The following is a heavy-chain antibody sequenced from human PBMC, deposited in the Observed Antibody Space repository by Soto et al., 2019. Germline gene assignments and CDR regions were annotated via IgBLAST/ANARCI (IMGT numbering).Heavy chain of an antibody. CDR2: SYYTGNT. CDR3: ARGRGLVAAINFHGLEV. V-gene: IGHV4-31*03. J-gene: IGHJ6*02. D-gene: IGHD6-13*01. CDR1: GDSISRGGDY. Sequence: PSETLSLTCTVSGDSISRGGDYWSWIRQHPGKGLEWIGYSYYTGNTYSNPTLKSRVTISVDTSKNQFSLKLTSVTAADTAVYYCARGRGLVAAINFHGLEVWGQGTTVPSP.